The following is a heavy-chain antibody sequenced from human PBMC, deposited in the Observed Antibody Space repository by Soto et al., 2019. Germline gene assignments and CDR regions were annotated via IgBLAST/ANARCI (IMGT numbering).Heavy chain of an antibody. CDR1: GCTFSYYT. J-gene: IGHJ6*02. CDR2: ISSSSRTI. Sequence: PGGSLRLSCAASGCTFSYYTMNWVRQAPGKGLEWLSCISSSSRTIYYADSVKGRFTISRDDAKNSLYLQVNSLRDEDTAVYYCARGRGDYYYYAMDVWGQGTTVTVSS. V-gene: IGHV3-48*02. CDR3: ARGRGDYYYYAMDV.